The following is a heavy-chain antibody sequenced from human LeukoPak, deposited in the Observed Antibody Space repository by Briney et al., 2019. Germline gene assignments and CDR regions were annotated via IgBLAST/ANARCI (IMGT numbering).Heavy chain of an antibody. CDR2: ISGSGSAT. V-gene: IGHV3-23*01. Sequence: PGGSLRLSCAASGFTFSNYALSWVRQAPGKGPEWVSTISGSGSATFYADSVKGRFTISRDNSRNTLYLQMNGLRAEDTAIYYCAKKHFVGTPGARGNYFDYWGQGTLVTVSS. D-gene: IGHD7-27*01. CDR1: GFTFSNYA. CDR3: AKKHFVGTPGARGNYFDY. J-gene: IGHJ4*02.